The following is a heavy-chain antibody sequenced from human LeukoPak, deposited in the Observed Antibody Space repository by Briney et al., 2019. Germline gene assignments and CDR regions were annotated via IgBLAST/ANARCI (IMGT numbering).Heavy chain of an antibody. CDR2: INPSGGST. Sequence: ASVKVSCKASGYTFTSYYMHWVRQAPGQGLEWMGIINPSGGSTSYAQKFQGRVTMTRDTSTSTVYMELSSLRSEDTAVDYCASPYPDCSSTSCYARIAARRTDYYYYGMDVWGQGTTVTVSS. J-gene: IGHJ6*02. V-gene: IGHV1-46*01. CDR1: GYTFTSYY. CDR3: ASPYPDCSSTSCYARIAARRTDYYYYGMDV. D-gene: IGHD2-2*01.